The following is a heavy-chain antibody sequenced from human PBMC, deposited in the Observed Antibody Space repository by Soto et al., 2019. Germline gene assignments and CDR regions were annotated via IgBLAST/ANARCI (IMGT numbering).Heavy chain of an antibody. J-gene: IGHJ6*04. CDR2: INHSGIT. Sequence: AETLSLTCVFSVGSFSVYYWDWIRQPPGKGLEWIGEINHSGITNYNPSLKSRVTISVDTSKNQFSLKLSSLTAADTAGYYCARGQVHSNTLYYYYAMDVWGKGTTVTVS. CDR1: VGSFSVYY. CDR3: ARGQVHSNTLYYYYAMDV. V-gene: IGHV4-34*01. D-gene: IGHD4-4*01.